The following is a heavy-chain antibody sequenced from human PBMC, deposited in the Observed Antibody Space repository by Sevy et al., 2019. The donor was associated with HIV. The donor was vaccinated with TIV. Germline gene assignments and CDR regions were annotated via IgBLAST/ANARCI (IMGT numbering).Heavy chain of an antibody. CDR3: AKDAFEVAVVLSSRGMPTYYHAMDL. CDR2: ISFYGSNK. J-gene: IGHJ6*02. D-gene: IGHD2-15*01. Sequence: GGFLRLSCAASGFTFGSYDMYWVRQTPGKGLEWVALISFYGSNKEYADSVKARFTISRDNSKNTVYLQMSSLKPEDTAVYYCAKDAFEVAVVLSSRGMPTYYHAMDLWGQGTTVTVSS. CDR1: GFTFGSYD. V-gene: IGHV3-30*18.